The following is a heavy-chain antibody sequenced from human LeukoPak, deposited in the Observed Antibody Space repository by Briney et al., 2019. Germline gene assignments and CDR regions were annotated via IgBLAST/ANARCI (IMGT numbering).Heavy chain of an antibody. J-gene: IGHJ4*02. D-gene: IGHD2/OR15-2a*01. V-gene: IGHV3-21*01. CDR3: AKDLSRAAPRYYFDY. CDR2: ITIGSNYI. Sequence: PGGSLRLSCAASGFTFSRYNMNWVRQAPGKGLEGVSSITIGSNYIYYADSVKGRFTISRDNSKNTLYLQMNSLRAEDTAVYYCAKDLSRAAPRYYFDYWGQGTLVTVSS. CDR1: GFTFSRYN.